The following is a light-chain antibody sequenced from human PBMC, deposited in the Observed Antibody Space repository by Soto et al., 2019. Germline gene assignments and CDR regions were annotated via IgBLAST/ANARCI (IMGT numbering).Light chain of an antibody. CDR1: SSDIGGHNY. J-gene: IGLJ1*01. CDR2: DVS. Sequence: QSALTQPPSASGSPGQSVTISCTGSSSDIGGHNYVSWYQQHPGKVPKLMIFDVSKRPSGVPGRFSGSKSGNTAFLTVSGLQAEDEADYYCSSYIGSNSVNVFGTGTKVTVL. V-gene: IGLV2-8*01. CDR3: SSYIGSNSVNV.